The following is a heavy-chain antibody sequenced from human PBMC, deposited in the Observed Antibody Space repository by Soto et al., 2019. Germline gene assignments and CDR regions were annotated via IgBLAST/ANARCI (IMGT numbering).Heavy chain of an antibody. D-gene: IGHD2-15*01. Sequence: WVRKTTGKGLEWIGSIFYSENTYYNPSLKSRVTISVDTSKNQFSLKLSSVTAADTAVYYCARFERCSGGSCYPRSYYYYMDVWGKGTTVTVSS. CDR2: IFYSENT. CDR3: ARFERCSGGSCYPRSYYYYMDV. J-gene: IGHJ6*03. V-gene: IGHV4-39*07.